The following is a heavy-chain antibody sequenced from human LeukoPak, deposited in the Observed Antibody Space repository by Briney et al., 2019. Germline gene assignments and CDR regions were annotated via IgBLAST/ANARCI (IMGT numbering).Heavy chain of an antibody. V-gene: IGHV4-4*02. J-gene: IGHJ4*02. CDR3: ARGARWLQYYYFDY. CDR2: IYHSGST. D-gene: IGHD5-24*01. Sequence: SETLSLTCAVSGGSISSSNWWSWVRQPPGRGLEWIGEIYHSGSTNYNPSLKSRVTISVDTSKNQFSLKLSSVTAADTAVYYCARGARWLQYYYFDYWGQGTLVTVSS. CDR1: GGSISSSNW.